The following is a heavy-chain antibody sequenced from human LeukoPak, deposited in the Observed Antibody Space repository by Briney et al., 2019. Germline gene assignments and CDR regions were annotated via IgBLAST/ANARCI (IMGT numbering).Heavy chain of an antibody. CDR3: ARAGEYDFWSGYGFDC. J-gene: IGHJ4*02. V-gene: IGHV4-4*07. CDR2: IYTSGST. CDR1: GGSISSYY. D-gene: IGHD3-3*01. Sequence: SETLSLTCTVSGGSISSYYWSWIRQPAGQGLEWVGRIYTSGSTNYNPSLKSRVTMSVDTSKNQFSLKLSSVTAADTAVYYCARAGEYDFWSGYGFDCWGQGTLVTVSS.